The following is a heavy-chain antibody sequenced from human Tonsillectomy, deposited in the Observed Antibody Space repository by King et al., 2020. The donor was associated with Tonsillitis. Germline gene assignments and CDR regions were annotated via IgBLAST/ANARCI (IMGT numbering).Heavy chain of an antibody. D-gene: IGHD1-26*01. CDR3: ARYSGSYYVGFDY. Sequence: VQLVESGGGLVQPGGSLRLSCAASGFTFSSYSMNWVRQAPGKGLEWVSYISSSYSTIYYADSVKGRFTISRDNAKNSRYLQMNSLRAEDTAVYYGARYSGSYYVGFDYWGQGTLVTVSS. CDR2: ISSSYSTI. V-gene: IGHV3-48*01. J-gene: IGHJ4*02. CDR1: GFTFSSYS.